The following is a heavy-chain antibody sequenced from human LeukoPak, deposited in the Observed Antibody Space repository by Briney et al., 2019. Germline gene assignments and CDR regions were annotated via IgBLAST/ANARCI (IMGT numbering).Heavy chain of an antibody. CDR1: GFTFSSYS. J-gene: IGHJ4*02. V-gene: IGHV3-21*01. D-gene: IGHD1-26*01. Sequence: GGSLRLSCAASGFTFSSYSMNWVRQAPGKGLEWVSSISSSSSYIYYADSVKGRFTISRDNAKNSLYLQMNSLRAEDTAVYYCARDREYTYSGSYSPNLDYWGQGTLVTVSS. CDR2: ISSSSSYI. CDR3: ARDREYTYSGSYSPNLDY.